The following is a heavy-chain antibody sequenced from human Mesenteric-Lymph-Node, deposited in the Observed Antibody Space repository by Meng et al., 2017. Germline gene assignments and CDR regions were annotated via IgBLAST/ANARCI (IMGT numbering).Heavy chain of an antibody. D-gene: IGHD4-23*01. Sequence: QVQRVESGGGVVQPVRSLTLSCAASGFTFTSHAMNWVRQAPGKGLEWVAVTSYDGSNKYYADSVKGRFTISRDNSKNTLSLQMNSLTTDDTAVYYCARDYGGNPYYPDYWGQGTLVTVSS. J-gene: IGHJ4*02. CDR2: TSYDGSNK. CDR3: ARDYGGNPYYPDY. V-gene: IGHV3-30-3*01. CDR1: GFTFTSHA.